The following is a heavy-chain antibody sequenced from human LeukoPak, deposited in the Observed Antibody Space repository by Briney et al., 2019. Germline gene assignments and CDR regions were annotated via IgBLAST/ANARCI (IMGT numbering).Heavy chain of an antibody. CDR1: GYSISSGHY. J-gene: IGHJ4*02. CDR2: IYHSGYT. Sequence: SETLSLTCTVSGYSISSGHYWGWIRQPPGKGLEWIGTIYHSGYTYYNPSLKSRVTISVDTSNNHFSLKLSSVTAADTAVYYCARLSLKVLEWSPTKGKETYYFDSWGQGTLVTVSS. D-gene: IGHD3-3*01. CDR3: ARLSLKVLEWSPTKGKETYYFDS. V-gene: IGHV4-38-2*02.